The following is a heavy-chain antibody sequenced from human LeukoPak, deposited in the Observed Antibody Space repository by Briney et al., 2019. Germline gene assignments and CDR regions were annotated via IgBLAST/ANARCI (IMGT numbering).Heavy chain of an antibody. V-gene: IGHV3-74*01. D-gene: IGHD2-2*01. CDR2: ISSDGSST. Sequence: PGGSLRLSCAASGFTFSGYWMHWVRQPPGKGLVWVSRISSDGSSTNYADSVKGRFTISRDNAKNTLYLQMNSLRAEDTAVYYCASAPFSSSSCWGQGTLVTVSS. CDR1: GFTFSGYW. CDR3: ASAPFSSSSC. J-gene: IGHJ4*02.